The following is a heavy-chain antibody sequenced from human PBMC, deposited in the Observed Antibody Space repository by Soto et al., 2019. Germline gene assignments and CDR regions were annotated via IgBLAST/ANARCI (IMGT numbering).Heavy chain of an antibody. Sequence: SETLSLTCTVYGGSIRSYYWSWIRQPPGKGLEWIGNIYYSGSTNYNPSRKSRVTMSVDMSKNQVSLKLSSVTAADTAVYYCTRVGGYYGDYPDFDYWGQGALVTVSS. CDR1: GGSIRSYY. CDR3: TRVGGYYGDYPDFDY. V-gene: IGHV4-59*01. J-gene: IGHJ4*02. D-gene: IGHD4-17*01. CDR2: IYYSGST.